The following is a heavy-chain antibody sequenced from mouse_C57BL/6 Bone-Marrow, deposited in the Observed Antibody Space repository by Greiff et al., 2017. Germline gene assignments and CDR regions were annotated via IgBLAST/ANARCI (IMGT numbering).Heavy chain of an antibody. CDR2: INPGSGGT. J-gene: IGHJ3*01. CDR1: GYAFTNYL. Sequence: QVPLQQSGAELVRPGTSVKVSCKASGYAFTNYLIEWVKQRPGQGLEWIGVINPGSGGTNYNEKFKGKATLTADKSSSTAYMQLRSLTSEDSAVYFCARSKNWDSWCDYWGQGTLGTVSA. CDR3: ARSKNWDSWCDY. V-gene: IGHV1-54*01. D-gene: IGHD4-1*01.